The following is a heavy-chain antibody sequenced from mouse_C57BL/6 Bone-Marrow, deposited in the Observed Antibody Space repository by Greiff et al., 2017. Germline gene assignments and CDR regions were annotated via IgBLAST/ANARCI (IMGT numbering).Heavy chain of an antibody. CDR2: LNPSTGGT. CDR1: GYSFTGYY. V-gene: IGHV1-42*01. J-gene: IGHJ2*01. CDR3: ARWGDY. Sequence: EVTLVESGPELVKPGASVKISCKASGYSFTGYYMNWVKQSPEKSLEWIGELNPSTGGTTYNQKFKAKATLTVDKSSITAYMQLKSLTSEDSAVYYCARWGDYWGQGTTLTVSS.